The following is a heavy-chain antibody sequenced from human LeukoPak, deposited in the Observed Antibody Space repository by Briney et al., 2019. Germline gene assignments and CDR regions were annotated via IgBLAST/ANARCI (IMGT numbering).Heavy chain of an antibody. CDR2: IWYDGGNK. CDR1: GFTFSSYG. D-gene: IGHD3-22*01. CDR3: ARAYYDSSGYPDYYFDY. V-gene: IGHV3-33*01. J-gene: IGHJ4*02. Sequence: GGSLRLSCAASGFTFSSYGMHWVRQAPGKGLEWVAVIWYDGGNKYYADSVKGRFTISRDNSKNTLYLQMNSLRAEDTAVYYCARAYYDSSGYPDYYFDYWGQGTLVTVSS.